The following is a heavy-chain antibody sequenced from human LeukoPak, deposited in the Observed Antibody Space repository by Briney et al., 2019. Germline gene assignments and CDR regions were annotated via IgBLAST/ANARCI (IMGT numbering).Heavy chain of an antibody. D-gene: IGHD6-19*01. CDR1: GGSISSYY. CDR2: IYYSGST. Sequence: SETLSLTCTVSGGSISSYYWSWIRQPPGKGLEWIGYIYYSGSTNYNPSLKGRVTISVDTSKNQFSLKLSSVTAADTAVYYCASLTQYSSGWYAGWDYYGMDVWGQGTTVTVSS. CDR3: ASLTQYSSGWYAGWDYYGMDV. J-gene: IGHJ6*02. V-gene: IGHV4-59*08.